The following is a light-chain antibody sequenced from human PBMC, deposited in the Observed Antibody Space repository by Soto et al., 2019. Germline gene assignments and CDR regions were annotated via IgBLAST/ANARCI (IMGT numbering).Light chain of an antibody. CDR3: QQYQDWPPIT. CDR2: ATS. CDR1: QSIGSH. Sequence: ETLMTQSPGTLSVSPGERVTLSCRASQSIGSHLAWYQQIPGQTPRLIMYATSVRATGVPARFSGSGSETEFTLTISGLQSEDFAVYYCQQYQDWPPITFGQGTKLEIK. V-gene: IGKV3-15*01. J-gene: IGKJ2*01.